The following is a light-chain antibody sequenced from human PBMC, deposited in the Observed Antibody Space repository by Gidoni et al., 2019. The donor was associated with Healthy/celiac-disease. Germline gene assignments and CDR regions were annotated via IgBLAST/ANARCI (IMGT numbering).Light chain of an antibody. CDR1: KSISSY. J-gene: IGKJ1*01. Sequence: IQMTPSPSSLSASVGDRVTITCRASKSISSYLNWYQQKPGKAPKLLIYAASSLQSGVPSRFSGSGSGTDFTLTISSLQPEDFATYYCQQSYSTPRTFGQGTKVEIK. CDR2: AAS. V-gene: IGKV1-39*01. CDR3: QQSYSTPRT.